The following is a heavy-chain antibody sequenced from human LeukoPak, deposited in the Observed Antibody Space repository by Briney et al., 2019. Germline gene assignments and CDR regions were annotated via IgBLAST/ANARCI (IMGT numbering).Heavy chain of an antibody. CDR1: GFTFSTYS. D-gene: IGHD2-8*01. Sequence: PGGSLRLSCAASGFTFSTYSMTWVRQAPGKGLEWVSSISSSSRYIYYADSMKGRFTISRDNAKNSLYLQMNSLRAEDTAVYYCAREESDIVLSTMDVWGKGTTVTVSS. CDR3: AREESDIVLSTMDV. J-gene: IGHJ6*04. V-gene: IGHV3-21*01. CDR2: ISSSSRYI.